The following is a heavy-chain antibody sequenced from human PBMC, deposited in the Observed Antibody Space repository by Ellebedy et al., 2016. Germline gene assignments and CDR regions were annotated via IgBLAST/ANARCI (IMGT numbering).Heavy chain of an antibody. CDR3: ARGRDYSGNSGFSDY. CDR2: VYSSGNT. CDR1: GDSITTYY. J-gene: IGHJ4*02. Sequence: SETLSLTXTVSGDSITTYYWSWIRQSAGKGLEWIGRVYSSGNTNYNPSLKSRVIISIDTSRTQFSLKLSSVTAADTAVYYCARGRDYSGNSGFSDYWGQGTLVTVSS. V-gene: IGHV4-4*07. D-gene: IGHD4-23*01.